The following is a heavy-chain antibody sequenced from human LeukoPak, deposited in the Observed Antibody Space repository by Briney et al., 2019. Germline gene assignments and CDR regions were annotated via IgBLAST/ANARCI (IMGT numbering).Heavy chain of an antibody. D-gene: IGHD3-10*01. CDR2: IYSGGST. CDR3: ARDLTMVRGYYYYGMDV. Sequence: PGGSLRLSCSASGFTFNRYPMHWVRQAPGKGLEWVSVIYSGGSTYYADSVKGRFTISRHNSKNTLYLQMNSLRAEDTAVYYCARDLTMVRGYYYYGMDVWGQGTTVTVSS. J-gene: IGHJ6*02. CDR1: GFTFNRYP. V-gene: IGHV3-53*04.